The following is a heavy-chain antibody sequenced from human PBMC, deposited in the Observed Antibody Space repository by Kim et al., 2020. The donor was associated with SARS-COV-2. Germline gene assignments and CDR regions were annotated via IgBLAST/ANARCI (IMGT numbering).Heavy chain of an antibody. CDR2: IDGSDGTT. CDR3: VKGGWGSLWDP. D-gene: IGHD3-16*02. V-gene: IGHV3-23*01. CDR1: GFTFTGYS. Sequence: GGSLRLSCTTSGFTFTGYSMSWVRQAPGKGLEWVSSIDGSDGTTYYVDSVKGRFTISRDNSKNTLYLQMSTLRADDTAVYYCVKGGWGSLWDPSAQGTLV. J-gene: IGHJ5*02.